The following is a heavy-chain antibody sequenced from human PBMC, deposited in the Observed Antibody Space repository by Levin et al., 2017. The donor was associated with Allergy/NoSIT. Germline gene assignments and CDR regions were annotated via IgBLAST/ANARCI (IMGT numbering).Heavy chain of an antibody. CDR3: ARESDWFDP. CDR2: ISAYNGDT. J-gene: IGHJ5*02. V-gene: IGHV1-18*01. Sequence: ASVKVSCKASGYTFKDYGITWVRQAPGQGLEWVGWISAYNGDTNYAQKLRDRITMTTDTSTRTGYLELWSLTSDDTAVYYCARESDWFDPWGQGTLVTVSS. CDR1: GYTFKDYG.